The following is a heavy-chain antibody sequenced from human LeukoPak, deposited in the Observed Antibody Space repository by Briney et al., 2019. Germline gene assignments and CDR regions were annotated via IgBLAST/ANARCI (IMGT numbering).Heavy chain of an antibody. D-gene: IGHD2-2*01. Sequence: GGSLRLSCAASGFTFSSYWMHWVRQVPGKGLVWVSRINSDGSSTNYADSVKGRFTISRDNAKNTLYLQMNSLRAEDTAVYYCVKGSRTSRPYYFDYWGHGTLVTVSS. CDR3: VKGSRTSRPYYFDY. CDR1: GFTFSSYW. CDR2: INSDGSST. J-gene: IGHJ4*01. V-gene: IGHV3-74*01.